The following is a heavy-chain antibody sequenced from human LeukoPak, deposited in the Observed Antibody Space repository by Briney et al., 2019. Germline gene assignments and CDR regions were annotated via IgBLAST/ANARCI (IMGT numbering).Heavy chain of an antibody. D-gene: IGHD5-18*01. CDR2: INWNGGST. Sequence: TGGSLRLSCAASGFTFDDYGMSWVRQAPGKGLEWVSGINWNGGSTGYADSVKGRFTISRDNAKNSLYLQMNSLRAEDTALYYRARARGYSLRWAFDIWGQGTMVTVSS. CDR1: GFTFDDYG. V-gene: IGHV3-20*04. CDR3: ARARGYSLRWAFDI. J-gene: IGHJ3*02.